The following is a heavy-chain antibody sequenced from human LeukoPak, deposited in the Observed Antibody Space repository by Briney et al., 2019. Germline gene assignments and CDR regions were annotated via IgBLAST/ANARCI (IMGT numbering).Heavy chain of an antibody. V-gene: IGHV1-69*01. D-gene: IGHD3-10*01. CDR2: IIPIFGTA. CDR3: ASSMVRGVIILANS. CDR1: GCTFSSYA. J-gene: IGHJ4*02. Sequence: SVTVSCTASGCTFSSYAISWVRQAPAQGLEWMGGIIPIFGTANYAQKFQGRVTITADESTSTAYMELSSLRSEDTAVYYCASSMVRGVIILANSWGQGTLVTVSS.